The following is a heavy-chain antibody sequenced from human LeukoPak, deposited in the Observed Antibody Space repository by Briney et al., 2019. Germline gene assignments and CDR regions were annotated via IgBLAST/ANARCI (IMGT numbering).Heavy chain of an antibody. J-gene: IGHJ2*01. D-gene: IGHD3-9*01. V-gene: IGHV4-59*01. CDR2: SHHSGST. CDR1: GGSISSYY. Sequence: SETLSLTCTVSGGSISSYYWSWIRQPPGKGLEWIGYSHHSGSTNYNPSLKSRVTISVDTSKNQFSLKLSSVTAADTAVYYCARRTYYDTLTGYIYWYLDLWGRGTLVTVSS. CDR3: ARRTYYDTLTGYIYWYLDL.